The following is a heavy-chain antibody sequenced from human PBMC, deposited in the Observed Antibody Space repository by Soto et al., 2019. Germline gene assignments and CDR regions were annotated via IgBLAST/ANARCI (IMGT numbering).Heavy chain of an antibody. CDR3: ARPTSLGYCSGGSCYSAAANWFDP. D-gene: IGHD2-15*01. J-gene: IGHJ5*02. CDR2: IYYSGST. Sequence: SETLSLTCTFSGGSISSYYWSWIRQPPGKGLEWIGSIYYSGSTYYNPSLKSRVTISVDTSKNQFSLKLSSVTAADTAVYYCARPTSLGYCSGGSCYSAAANWFDPWGQGTLVTVSS. V-gene: IGHV4-59*05. CDR1: GGSISSYY.